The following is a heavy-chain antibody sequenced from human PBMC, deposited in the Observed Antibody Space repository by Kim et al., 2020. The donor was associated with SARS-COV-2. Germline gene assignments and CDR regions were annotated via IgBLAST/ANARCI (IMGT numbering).Heavy chain of an antibody. V-gene: IGHV3-21*01. CDR1: GFTFSSYS. J-gene: IGHJ4*03. CDR3: ARGDGYDYIWGKNYWWY. D-gene: IGHD3-16*01. CDR2: ISSSSSYI. Sequence: GGSLRLSCAASGFTFSSYSMNWVRQAPGKGLEWVSSISSSSSYIYYADSVKGRFTISRDNAKNSLYLQMNSLRDEDTAVYYCARGDGYDYIWGKNYWWYWGHRALGSVSS.